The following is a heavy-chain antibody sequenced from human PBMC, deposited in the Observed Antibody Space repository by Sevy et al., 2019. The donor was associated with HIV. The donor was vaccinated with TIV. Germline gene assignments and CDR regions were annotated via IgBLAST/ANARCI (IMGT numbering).Heavy chain of an antibody. Sequence: ASVKVSCKVSGYSLTKLSIHWVRQGPGKGLEWKGDFDVQDGETIYAKKFQGRLKMTVDTNTDTAYIELSRLTSEDTAVYYCAAVGLRYCSGSSCYQGDWFDPRGQGSLVTVSS. J-gene: IGHJ5*02. CDR3: AAVGLRYCSGSSCYQGDWFDP. V-gene: IGHV1-24*01. D-gene: IGHD2-15*01. CDR1: GYSLTKLS. CDR2: FDVQDGET.